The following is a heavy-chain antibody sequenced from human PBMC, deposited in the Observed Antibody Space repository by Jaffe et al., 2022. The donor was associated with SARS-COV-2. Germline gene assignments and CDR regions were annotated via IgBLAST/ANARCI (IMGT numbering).Heavy chain of an antibody. CDR2: ISSSSSYI. CDR3: ARVGSGWVRFDP. D-gene: IGHD6-19*01. J-gene: IGHJ5*02. CDR1: GFTFSSYS. V-gene: IGHV3-21*01. Sequence: EVQLVESGGGLVKPGGSLRLSCAASGFTFSSYSMNWVRQAPGKGLEWVSSISSSSSYIYYADSVKGRFTISRDNAKNSLYLQMNSLRAEDTAVYYCARVGSGWVRFDPWGQGTLVTVSS.